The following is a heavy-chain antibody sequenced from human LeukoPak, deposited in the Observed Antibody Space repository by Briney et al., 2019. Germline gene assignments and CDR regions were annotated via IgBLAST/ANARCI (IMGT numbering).Heavy chain of an antibody. Sequence: GGSLRLSCAASGFTFSSYSMNWVRQAPGKGLEWVSSISSSSSYIYYADSVKGRFTISRDNAKNSLYRQMNSLRAEDTAVYYCARDRLGCSSTSCYSGAFDIWGQGTMVTVSS. CDR3: ARDRLGCSSTSCYSGAFDI. V-gene: IGHV3-21*01. CDR2: ISSSSSYI. CDR1: GFTFSSYS. D-gene: IGHD2-2*01. J-gene: IGHJ3*02.